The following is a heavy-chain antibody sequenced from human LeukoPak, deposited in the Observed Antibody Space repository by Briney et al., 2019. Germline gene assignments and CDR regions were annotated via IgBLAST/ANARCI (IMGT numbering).Heavy chain of an antibody. Sequence: GGSLRLSCAASGFTFSDYYMSWIRQAPGKGLQWVSYISSSGSTIYYADSVKGRFAISRDNAKNSLYLQMNSLRAEDTAVYYCARDPGDGYNYFDYWGQGTLVTVSS. CDR1: GFTFSDYY. V-gene: IGHV3-11*04. D-gene: IGHD5-24*01. CDR3: ARDPGDGYNYFDY. CDR2: ISSSGSTI. J-gene: IGHJ4*02.